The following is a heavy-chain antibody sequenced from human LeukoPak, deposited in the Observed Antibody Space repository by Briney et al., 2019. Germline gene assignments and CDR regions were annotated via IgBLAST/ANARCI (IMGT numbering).Heavy chain of an antibody. CDR3: AKEIRWYGGNSDFDY. Sequence: GGSLRLSCAASGFTFSSYWMSWVRQAPGKGLEWVSAISGSGGSTYYADSVKGRFTISRDNSKNTLYLQMNSLRAEDTAVYYCAKEIRWYGGNSDFDYWGQGTLVTVSS. D-gene: IGHD6-13*01. J-gene: IGHJ4*02. V-gene: IGHV3-23*01. CDR1: GFTFSSYW. CDR2: ISGSGGST.